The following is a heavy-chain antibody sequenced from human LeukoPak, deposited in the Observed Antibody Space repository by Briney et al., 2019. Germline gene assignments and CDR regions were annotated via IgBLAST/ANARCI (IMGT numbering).Heavy chain of an antibody. Sequence: GASVKVSCKASGYTFTDHYMHWVRQAPGQGLEWMGWLNPNSGGTKYVQRFQGRVTMTRDTSISTAYMELSGLGSDDTAVYYCARDTRYSQHYYYGMDVWGRGTTVTVSS. J-gene: IGHJ6*02. CDR1: GYTFTDHY. CDR3: ARDTRYSQHYYYGMDV. CDR2: LNPNSGGT. D-gene: IGHD3-9*01. V-gene: IGHV1-2*02.